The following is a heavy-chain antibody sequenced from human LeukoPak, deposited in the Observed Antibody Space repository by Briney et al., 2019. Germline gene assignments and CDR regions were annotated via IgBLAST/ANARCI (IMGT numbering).Heavy chain of an antibody. D-gene: IGHD6-6*01. CDR3: ARGHSTSSPYFCNGMDV. Sequence: SETLSLTCTVARGSISSGAYWWTWIRQDPVKGLEWIGYIYYTGNTYYNPSLRSRVHISVDTSKNQFSLNRSSVTAADTAVYFCARGHSTSSPYFCNGMDVWGQGTTVTVSS. CDR2: IYYTGNT. J-gene: IGHJ6*02. CDR1: RGSISSGAYW. V-gene: IGHV4-31*03.